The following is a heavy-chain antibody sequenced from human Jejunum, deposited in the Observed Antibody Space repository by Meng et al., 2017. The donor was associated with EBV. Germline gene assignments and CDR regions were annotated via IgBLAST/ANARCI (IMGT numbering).Heavy chain of an antibody. Sequence: QITLKESGPTLVKPTETLTLTCTVSGFSLSPSGVGVGWIRQPPGKALEWLAHIYWDENKRYSTSLRSRLSIMKDTSKSQVVLTMTNMDPVDTATYYCARRYGDYVRYFDSWGQGSLVTVSS. J-gene: IGHJ4*02. D-gene: IGHD4-17*01. CDR3: ARRYGDYVRYFDS. CDR1: GFSLSPSGVG. V-gene: IGHV2-5*02. CDR2: IYWDENK.